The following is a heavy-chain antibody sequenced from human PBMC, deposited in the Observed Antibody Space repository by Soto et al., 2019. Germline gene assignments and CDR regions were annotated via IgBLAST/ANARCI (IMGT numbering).Heavy chain of an antibody. CDR3: AKGRGYSKDAMDV. CDR1: GFTFSNYA. J-gene: IGHJ6*02. Sequence: EVPLLESGGGLVQPGGSLRLSCAASGFTFSNYAMSWVRQAAGQGLEWVSTITSTGGYTYYADSVKGRFTISRDNSKNTLHLQVNSLRAEDAAVYYCAKGRGYSKDAMDVWGQGTTVTVSS. CDR2: ITSTGGYT. V-gene: IGHV3-23*01. D-gene: IGHD4-4*01.